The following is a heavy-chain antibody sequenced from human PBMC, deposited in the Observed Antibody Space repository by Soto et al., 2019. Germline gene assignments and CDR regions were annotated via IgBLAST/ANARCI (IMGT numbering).Heavy chain of an antibody. CDR1: YGSISGSY. Sequence: PSETLSLTCTVSYGSISGSYWSWIRQPPGKGLEWIGYIYYTGSTNYDPSLKSRVTMSVDTSKNQFSLRLSSVTASDTAVYYCARHHSGESDYWGQGTLVTVSS. CDR2: IYYTGST. J-gene: IGHJ4*02. D-gene: IGHD4-17*01. V-gene: IGHV4-59*08. CDR3: ARHHSGESDY.